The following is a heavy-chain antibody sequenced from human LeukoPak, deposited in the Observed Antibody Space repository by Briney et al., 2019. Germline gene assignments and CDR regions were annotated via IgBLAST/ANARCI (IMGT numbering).Heavy chain of an antibody. CDR1: GFTFDDYG. J-gene: IGHJ4*02. Sequence: GGSLRLSCAASGFTFDDYGMSWVRQAPGKGLEWVSGINWNGGSTGYADSVKGRFTISRDNAKNSLYLQMNSLRAEDTAVYYCASPLPDCSSTSCPEFDYWGQGTLVTVSS. CDR2: INWNGGST. CDR3: ASPLPDCSSTSCPEFDY. D-gene: IGHD2-2*01. V-gene: IGHV3-20*04.